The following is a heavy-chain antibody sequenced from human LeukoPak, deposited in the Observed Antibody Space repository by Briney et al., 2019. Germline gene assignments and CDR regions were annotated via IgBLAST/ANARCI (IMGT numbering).Heavy chain of an antibody. Sequence: PGGSLRLSCAASGFTFSSYGMHWVRQAPGKGREGVAVIWYDGSNRYYADSVKGRFTISRDNSKNTLYLQMNSLRAEDTAVYYCARDPSLYQPRGMDVWGQGTTVTVSS. CDR2: IWYDGSNR. D-gene: IGHD3-16*02. CDR3: ARDPSLYQPRGMDV. V-gene: IGHV3-33*01. J-gene: IGHJ6*02. CDR1: GFTFSSYG.